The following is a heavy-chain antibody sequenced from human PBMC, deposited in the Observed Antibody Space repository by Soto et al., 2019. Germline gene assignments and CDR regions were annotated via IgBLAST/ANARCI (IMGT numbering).Heavy chain of an antibody. J-gene: IGHJ4*02. CDR1: GDSITTVGYY. Sequence: QVQLQESAPGLVKPSQTLSLTCTVSGDSITTVGYYWTWIRQHPGQDLEGIGFISYSGSTYYSSSLKGRVALPADTSKNLFSLKLNSVTAADTAVYYCTRGDYWGQGTLVTVAS. CDR3: TRGDY. V-gene: IGHV4-31*03. CDR2: ISYSGST.